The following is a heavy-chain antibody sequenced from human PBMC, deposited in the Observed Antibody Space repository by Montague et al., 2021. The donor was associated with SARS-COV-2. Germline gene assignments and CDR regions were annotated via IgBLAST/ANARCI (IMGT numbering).Heavy chain of an antibody. CDR1: GFTFSKHA. D-gene: IGHD4/OR15-4a*01. V-gene: IGHV3-23*01. CDR3: TKDDSSSEYGGDY. Sequence: SLRLSCAASGFTFSKHAMNWVRQAPGKGLQWLSTISANGRSTYYGDSVRGRFAVSRDNSRNTLYLQMSNLRVEDTAIYYCTKDDSSSEYGGDYWGQGTLVTVSP. J-gene: IGHJ4*02. CDR2: ISANGRST.